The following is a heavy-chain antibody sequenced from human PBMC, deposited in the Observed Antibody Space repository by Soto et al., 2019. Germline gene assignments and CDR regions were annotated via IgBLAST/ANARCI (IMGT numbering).Heavy chain of an antibody. CDR1: GGSIISGDYY. V-gene: IGHV4-30-4*01. CDR2: IYYSGST. Sequence: PSVTLSLTCTISGGSIISGDYYWSWIRQPPEKGLEWIGYIYYSGSTYYNPSLKSRVTISVDTSKNRFSLKLSSVTAADTAVYYCARLTPGYSSGWFIDYWGQGTLVTVSS. J-gene: IGHJ4*02. CDR3: ARLTPGYSSGWFIDY. D-gene: IGHD6-19*01.